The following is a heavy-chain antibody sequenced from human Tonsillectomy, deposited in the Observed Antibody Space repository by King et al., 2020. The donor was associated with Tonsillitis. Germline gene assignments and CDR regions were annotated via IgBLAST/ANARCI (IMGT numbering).Heavy chain of an antibody. Sequence: VQLVESGGGVVQPGRSLRLSCAASGFTFSSYAMHWVRQAPGKGLEWVAVISYDGSNKYYADSVKGRFTISRDDSRNTLYLQMNSLSAEDTAVYYCAGRAISMIVASYYFDYWGQGTLVTVSS. V-gene: IGHV3-30-3*01. CDR3: AGRAISMIVASYYFDY. CDR2: ISYDGSNK. CDR1: GFTFSSYA. J-gene: IGHJ4*02. D-gene: IGHD3-22*01.